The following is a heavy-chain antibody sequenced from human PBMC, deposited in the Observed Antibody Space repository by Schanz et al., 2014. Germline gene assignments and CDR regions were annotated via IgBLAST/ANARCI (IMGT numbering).Heavy chain of an antibody. J-gene: IGHJ3*02. CDR2: ISGYNGNT. Sequence: QVRLVQSGAEVKKPGSSVKVSCKSSGATFNSYAFGWVRQAPGQGLEWMGYISGYNGNTNYAPKVQDRVTMTTDTSTSTAYMELRSLRSDDTAVYYCAFDRDDAYDIWGQGTTVTVSS. D-gene: IGHD3-9*01. V-gene: IGHV1-18*01. CDR1: GATFNSYA. CDR3: AFDRDDAYDI.